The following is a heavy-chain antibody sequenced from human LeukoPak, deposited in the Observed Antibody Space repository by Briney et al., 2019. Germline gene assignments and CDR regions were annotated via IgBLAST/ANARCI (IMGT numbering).Heavy chain of an antibody. D-gene: IGHD4-23*01. V-gene: IGHV4-59*01. CDR1: GGSISNYY. CDR3: ARDKLPRNWYLDF. Sequence: SETLSLTCTVSGGSISNYYWSWIRQPPGKGLEWIGYLYYTGSTNYNPSLKNRVTISVDTSKNQFFLKVTSVTAADTAVYYCARDKLPRNWYLDFWGRGTPVTVSS. CDR2: LYYTGST. J-gene: IGHJ2*01.